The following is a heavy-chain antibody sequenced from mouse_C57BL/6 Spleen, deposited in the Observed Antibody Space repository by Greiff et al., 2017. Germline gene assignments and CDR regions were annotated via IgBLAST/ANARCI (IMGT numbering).Heavy chain of an antibody. D-gene: IGHD2-5*01. J-gene: IGHJ2*01. V-gene: IGHV14-1*01. CDR1: GFNIKDYY. CDR2: IDPEDGDT. CDR3: TTCYSNFYFDY. Sequence: VQLQQSGAELVRPGASVKLSCTASGFNIKDYYMHWVKQRPEQGLEWIGRIDPEDGDTEYAPKFQGQATMTADTSSNTAYLQLSSLTSEDTAVYYCTTCYSNFYFDYWGQGTTLTVSS.